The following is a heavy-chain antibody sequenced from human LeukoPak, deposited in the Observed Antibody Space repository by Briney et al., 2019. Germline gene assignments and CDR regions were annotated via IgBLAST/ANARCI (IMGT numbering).Heavy chain of an antibody. J-gene: IGHJ5*02. Sequence: GGSLTLSCSASEFGFSFSSYAIHWVRQAPGKGLEWVSDIRYDGGRQDYSDSVKGRFSISRDNSRKTVYLQMNRLRPEDTAIYYCAKFGPREGGGHDSWGQGTLVTVSS. CDR2: IRYDGGRQ. CDR1: EFGFSFSSYA. CDR3: AKFGPREGGGHDS. D-gene: IGHD2-21*01. V-gene: IGHV3-30*02.